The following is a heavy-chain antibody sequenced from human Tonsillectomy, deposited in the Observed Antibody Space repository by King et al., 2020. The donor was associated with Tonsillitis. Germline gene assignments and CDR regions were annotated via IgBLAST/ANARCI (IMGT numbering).Heavy chain of an antibody. V-gene: IGHV4-61*02. CDR3: TGEVSRSSGYPAAFHEGYYYYYMDV. CDR2: IKTSGST. CDR1: GDSINSGSYY. D-gene: IGHD3-3*02. Sequence: VQLQESGPGLVKPSQTLSLTCTVSGDSINSGSYYWSWIRQPAGKGLEWIGRIKTSGSTNYFPSLKSRVTISVDTSKNQFFLNLSSVTAADTAVYHCTGEVSRSSGYPAAFHEGYYYYYMDVWGKGTTVTVSS. J-gene: IGHJ6*03.